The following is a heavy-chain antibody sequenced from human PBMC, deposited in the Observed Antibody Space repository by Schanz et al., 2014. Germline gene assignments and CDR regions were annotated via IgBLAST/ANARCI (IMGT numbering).Heavy chain of an antibody. Sequence: EVQLVESGGGLVQPGGSLRLSCGGSGFTFSKYWMSWVRQAPGKGLEWVSAISGSGGSTYYADSVKGRFSISRDYSKNTLYLQMSSLRAEDTAIYYCAKDPSHGDYDYYFDYWGQGTLVTVSS. J-gene: IGHJ4*02. CDR2: ISGSGGST. D-gene: IGHD3-22*01. V-gene: IGHV3-23*04. CDR3: AKDPSHGDYDYYFDY. CDR1: GFTFSKYW.